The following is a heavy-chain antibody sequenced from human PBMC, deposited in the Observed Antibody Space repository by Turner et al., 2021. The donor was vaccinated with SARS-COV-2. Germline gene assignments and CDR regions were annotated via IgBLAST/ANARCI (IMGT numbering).Heavy chain of an antibody. CDR1: GYTLTELS. J-gene: IGHJ6*02. CDR3: ATTNAIFGVVTNYSYYYGMDV. V-gene: IGHV1-24*01. CDR2: FDPADVET. Sequence: QVQLVQSGAEVKKPGASVKVSCKVSGYTLTELSMHWVRQAPGKGLEWMGGFDPADVETIYAQKFQGRVTMTEDTSTDTAYMELSSLRSEDTAVYYCATTNAIFGVVTNYSYYYGMDVWGQGTTVTVS. D-gene: IGHD3-3*01.